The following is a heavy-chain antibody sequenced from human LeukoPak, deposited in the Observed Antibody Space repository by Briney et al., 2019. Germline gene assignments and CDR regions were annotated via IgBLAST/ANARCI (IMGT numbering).Heavy chain of an antibody. CDR1: GGSISSYY. D-gene: IGHD3-3*01. CDR2: IYYSGCT. J-gene: IGHJ3*02. Sequence: SETLSLTCTVSGGSISSYYWSWIRQPPGKGLEWIGYIYYSGCTNYNPSLKSRVTISVDTSKNQFSLKLSSVTAADTAVYYCARAAITIFGVVISAFDIWGQGTMVTVSS. V-gene: IGHV4-59*01. CDR3: ARAAITIFGVVISAFDI.